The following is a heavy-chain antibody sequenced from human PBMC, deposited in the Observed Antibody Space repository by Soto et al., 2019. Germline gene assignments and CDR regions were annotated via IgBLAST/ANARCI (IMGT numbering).Heavy chain of an antibody. V-gene: IGHV2-5*02. CDR1: GFSFSTSGVA. D-gene: IGHD3-16*01. CDR2: ICWDDDK. J-gene: IGHJ4*02. CDR3: AQRLRTSNGWGTFDY. Sequence: QITLKESGPTLVKPTQTLTLSCTFSGFSFSTSGVAVGWISQPPGKALEWVAVICWDDDKRYLPSLKSRLTITKDTSNNQVVLTMTNMDPVDTATYYCAQRLRTSNGWGTFDYWCQGIVVTVSS.